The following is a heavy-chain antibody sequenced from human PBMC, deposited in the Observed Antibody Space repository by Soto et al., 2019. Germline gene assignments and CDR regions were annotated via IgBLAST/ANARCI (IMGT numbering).Heavy chain of an antibody. CDR1: GGSINSSSYF. CDR3: ARHYSSGSRNWFEP. Sequence: SETLSLTCIVSGGSINSSSYFWCWVRQPPGKGLEWIGSIYYSGSTYYNPSLRSRVTISVDTSKNQFSLKLSSVTAADTAVFYCARHYSSGSRNWFEPWGQGTLVTVSS. CDR2: IYYSGST. V-gene: IGHV4-39*01. J-gene: IGHJ5*02. D-gene: IGHD6-19*01.